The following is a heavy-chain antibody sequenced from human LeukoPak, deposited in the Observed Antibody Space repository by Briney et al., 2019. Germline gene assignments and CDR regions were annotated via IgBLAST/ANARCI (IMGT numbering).Heavy chain of an antibody. V-gene: IGHV3-53*01. CDR3: AKAASEGYFDY. CDR1: GFTVRSNY. J-gene: IGHJ4*02. Sequence: GGSLRLSCAASGFTVRSNYMSWVRQAPGRGLEWVSVIYSGGATFYADSVKGRFTISRDNSKNTLYLQVDSLRAEDTAVYYCAKAASEGYFDYCGQGTLVTVSS. CDR2: IYSGGAT.